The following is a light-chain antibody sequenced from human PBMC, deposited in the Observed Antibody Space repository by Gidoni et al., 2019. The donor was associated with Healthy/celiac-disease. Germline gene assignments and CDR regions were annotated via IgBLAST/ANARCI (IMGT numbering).Light chain of an antibody. Sequence: SALTPPASVSGSPGQSITISFTGTSSDVGSYNLVSWYQQHPGKATKLMIYEVSKRPSGVSNRFSGSKSGNTASLTISGLQAEDEADYYCCSYAGSSTFVVFGGGTKLTVL. V-gene: IGLV2-23*02. CDR1: SSDVGSYNL. J-gene: IGLJ2*01. CDR2: EVS. CDR3: CSYAGSSTFVV.